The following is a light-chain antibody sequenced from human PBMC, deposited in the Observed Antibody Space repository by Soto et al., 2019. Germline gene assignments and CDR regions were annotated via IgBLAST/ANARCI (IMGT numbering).Light chain of an antibody. CDR2: EVS. Sequence: QSALTQPPSASGSPGQSVTISCTGTSSDVGGYNYVSWYQQHPGKAPKLMIYEVSKRPSGVPDRFSGSKSGNTASLTVSGLQAEDEAYYYCSSYAGSTFFGTGTKLTVL. V-gene: IGLV2-8*01. CDR3: SSYAGSTF. CDR1: SSDVGGYNY. J-gene: IGLJ1*01.